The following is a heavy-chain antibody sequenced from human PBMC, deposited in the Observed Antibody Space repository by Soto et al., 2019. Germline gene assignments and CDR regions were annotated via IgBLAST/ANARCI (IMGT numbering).Heavy chain of an antibody. CDR1: GFTLSTYS. CDR3: ARGGELVAGNYYDYGLDV. D-gene: IGHD6-19*01. V-gene: IGHV3-48*02. Sequence: EVQLVESGGGLVQSGGSLRLSCAASGFTLSTYSMNWVRQAPGKGLEWVSYISTSSSTKYYADSVKGRFTISRDNVKNSLYLQMNSLRDEDTGVYYCARGGELVAGNYYDYGLDVWGQGTTVTVSS. CDR2: ISTSSSTK. J-gene: IGHJ6*02.